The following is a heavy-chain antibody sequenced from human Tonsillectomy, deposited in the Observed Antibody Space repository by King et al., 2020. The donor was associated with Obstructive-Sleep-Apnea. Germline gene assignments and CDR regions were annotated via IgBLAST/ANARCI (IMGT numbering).Heavy chain of an antibody. CDR2: ISSSSSTI. J-gene: IGHJ4*02. V-gene: IGHV3-48*04. Sequence: VQLVQSGGGLVQPGGSLRLSCAASGFTFSSYSMNWVRQAPGKGLEWVSYISSSSSTIYYADSVKGRFTISRDNAKNSLSLQMNSLRAEDTAVYYCAREGGRQWLVQGPDYWGQGTLVTVSS. CDR3: AREGGRQWLVQGPDY. D-gene: IGHD6-19*01. CDR1: GFTFSSYS.